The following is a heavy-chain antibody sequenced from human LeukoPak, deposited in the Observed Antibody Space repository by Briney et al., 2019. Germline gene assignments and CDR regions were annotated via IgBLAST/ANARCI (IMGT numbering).Heavy chain of an antibody. V-gene: IGHV4-30-4*01. CDR2: IYYSGNT. CDR1: GVSISNDDYY. CDR3: ARTNLYDVLTGFFDY. D-gene: IGHD3-9*01. Sequence: SETLSLTCTVSGVSISNDDYYWNWIRQPPGKGLEWIGYIYYSGNTYFNPSLKSRVSFSLDTSKNQFSLNLTSVTAADTAVYFCARTNLYDVLTGFFDYWGQGSLVTVSS. J-gene: IGHJ4*02.